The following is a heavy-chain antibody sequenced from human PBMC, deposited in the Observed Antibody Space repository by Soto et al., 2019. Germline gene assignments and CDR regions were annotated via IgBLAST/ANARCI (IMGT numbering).Heavy chain of an antibody. J-gene: IGHJ6*02. CDR1: GGSISSGDYY. CDR3: ARGEDAFFYYGLDV. Sequence: SETLSLTCTVSGGSISSGDYYWSWIRRPPGKGLEWIVYIYDTGISGYTPSTSYNPSLKSRVTMSVDTSKSQFSLKLTSVTAADTAVYYCARGEDAFFYYGLDVWGQGIPVTVSS. V-gene: IGHV4-61*08. CDR2: IYDTGISGYTPST.